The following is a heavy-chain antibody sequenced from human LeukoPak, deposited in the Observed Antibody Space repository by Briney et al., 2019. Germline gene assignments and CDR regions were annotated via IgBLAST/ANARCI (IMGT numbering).Heavy chain of an antibody. D-gene: IGHD2-15*01. Sequence: ASVKVSCKASGYTFISYYMQWVRQAPGQGLEWMGIINLRGGHTSYAQNFQGRVAMTGDTSTSTVYMELSSLRSEDTAVYYCARDLGLCSGGSCYSFDPWGQGTLVTVSS. J-gene: IGHJ5*02. CDR3: ARDLGLCSGGSCYSFDP. V-gene: IGHV1-46*01. CDR1: GYTFISYY. CDR2: INLRGGHT.